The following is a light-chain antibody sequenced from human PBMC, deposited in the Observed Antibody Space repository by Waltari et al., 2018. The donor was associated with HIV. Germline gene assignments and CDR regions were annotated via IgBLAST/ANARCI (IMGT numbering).Light chain of an antibody. CDR2: NNN. J-gene: IGLJ2*01. CDR3: ATWEHRLNGPI. CDR1: SSNIGTYS. V-gene: IGLV1-44*01. Sequence: QSVLTPPPSASGPPGQRVTISCSGGSSNIGTYSYHWYQPVPGTAPKLLIYNNNQWPSGVPDRFSGSKSGTSASLAISGLQSEDEADYYCATWEHRLNGPIFGGGTRLTVL.